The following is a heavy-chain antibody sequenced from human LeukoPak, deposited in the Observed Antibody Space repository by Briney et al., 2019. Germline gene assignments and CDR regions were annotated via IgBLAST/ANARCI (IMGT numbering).Heavy chain of an antibody. J-gene: IGHJ6*03. D-gene: IGHD2-21*01. Sequence: GTSLRLSCAASGFSFSAYGMHWVRQAPGKGLEWVAVIWYGGTNKCYADSVKGRFTISRDNSKNTLYLEMNSLRAEDTAVYYCAKDGLTYCGGDCYIEYYYYMDVWGKGTTVTVSS. CDR2: IWYGGTNK. V-gene: IGHV3-30*18. CDR1: GFSFSAYG. CDR3: AKDGLTYCGGDCYIEYYYYMDV.